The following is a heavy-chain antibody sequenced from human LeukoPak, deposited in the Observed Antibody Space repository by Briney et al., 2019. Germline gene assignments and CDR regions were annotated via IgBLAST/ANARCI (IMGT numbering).Heavy chain of an antibody. V-gene: IGHV1-69*13. J-gene: IGHJ4*02. Sequence: SVKVSCKASGGTLSSYAISWVRQAPGQGLEWMGGIIPIFGTANYAQKFQGRVTITADESTSTAYMELSSLRSEDTAVYYCARDRDYYDSSGPSGFDYWGQGTLVTVSS. CDR3: ARDRDYYDSSGPSGFDY. CDR1: GGTLSSYA. CDR2: IIPIFGTA. D-gene: IGHD3-22*01.